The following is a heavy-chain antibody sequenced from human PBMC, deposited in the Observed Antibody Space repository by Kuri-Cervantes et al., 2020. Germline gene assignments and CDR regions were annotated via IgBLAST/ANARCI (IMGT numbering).Heavy chain of an antibody. CDR2: INPSGGST. J-gene: IGHJ4*02. Sequence: ASVKVSCKASGYTFTSYYMHWVRQAPGQGLEWMGIINPSGGSTSYAQKFQGWVTMTRDTSISTAYMELSRLRSDDTAVYYCARDLRPYYGSGSYYNGDPAYWGQGTLVTVSS. V-gene: IGHV1-46*01. D-gene: IGHD3-10*01. CDR1: GYTFTSYY. CDR3: ARDLRPYYGSGSYYNGDPAY.